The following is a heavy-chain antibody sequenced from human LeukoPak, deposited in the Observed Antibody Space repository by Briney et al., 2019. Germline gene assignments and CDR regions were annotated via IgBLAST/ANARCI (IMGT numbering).Heavy chain of an antibody. CDR2: INSDGSST. J-gene: IGHJ5*02. D-gene: IGHD3-3*01. CDR1: GFTFSSYW. V-gene: IGHV3-74*01. CDR3: ARHPPVRFFWSGYESHNWFDP. Sequence: GGSLRLSCAASGFTFSSYWMHWVRQAPGKGLVWVSRINSDGSSTSYADSVKGRFTISRDNAKNTLYLQMHSLGAEEPAVYYCARHPPVRFFWSGYESHNWFDPWGQGTLVTVSS.